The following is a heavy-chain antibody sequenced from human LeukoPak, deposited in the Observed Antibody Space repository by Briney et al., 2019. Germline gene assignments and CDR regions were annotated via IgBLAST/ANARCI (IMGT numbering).Heavy chain of an antibody. Sequence: SETLSLTCTVSGGSIRSYYWSWIRQPPGKGLEWIGYIYNSGSTNYNPSLKSRVTISVDTSKNQFSLKLSSVTAADTAVYYCARSKGGSYGPWGQGTLVTVSS. J-gene: IGHJ5*02. D-gene: IGHD1-26*01. CDR2: IYNSGST. CDR1: GGSIRSYY. CDR3: ARSKGGSYGP. V-gene: IGHV4-59*01.